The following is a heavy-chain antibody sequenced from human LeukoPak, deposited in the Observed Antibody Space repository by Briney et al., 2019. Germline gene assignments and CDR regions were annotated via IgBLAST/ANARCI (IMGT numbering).Heavy chain of an antibody. CDR1: GFTFSSYS. Sequence: QPGGSLRLSCAASGFTFSSYSMTWVRQAPGKGLEWVSRIESDGSSADYADSVKGRFTISRDNARNTLYLEMNSLRAEDTAVYYCARGNAFGIWGQGTMVTVSS. CDR2: IESDGSSA. V-gene: IGHV3-74*01. CDR3: ARGNAFGI. J-gene: IGHJ3*02.